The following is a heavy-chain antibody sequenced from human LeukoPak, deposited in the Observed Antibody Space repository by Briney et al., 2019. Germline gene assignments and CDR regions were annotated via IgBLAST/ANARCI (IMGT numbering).Heavy chain of an antibody. CDR3: ARDGYCTNGVCYDYGMDV. V-gene: IGHV3-74*01. D-gene: IGHD2-8*01. CDR2: INSDGSST. CDR1: GFTFSSYW. Sequence: GGSLRLSCAASGFTFSSYWMHWVRQAPGKGLVWVSRINSDGSSTSYADSVKGRFTISRDNAKNTLYLQMNSLRAEDTAVYYCARDGYCTNGVCYDYGMDVWGQGTTVTVSS. J-gene: IGHJ6*02.